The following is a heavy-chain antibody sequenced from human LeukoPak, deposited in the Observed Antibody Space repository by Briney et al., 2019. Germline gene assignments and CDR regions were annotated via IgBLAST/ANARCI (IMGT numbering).Heavy chain of an antibody. Sequence: SETLSPTCTVSGDSISSYYCSWIRQPPGKGLEWIGYINYSGSTSYNPSLKSRVTISLNTSKNQFSLKLSSVTAADTAVYYCARLSTVTTSFDYWGQGTLVTVSS. CDR1: GDSISSYY. V-gene: IGHV4-59*12. CDR2: INYSGST. J-gene: IGHJ4*02. D-gene: IGHD4-17*01. CDR3: ARLSTVTTSFDY.